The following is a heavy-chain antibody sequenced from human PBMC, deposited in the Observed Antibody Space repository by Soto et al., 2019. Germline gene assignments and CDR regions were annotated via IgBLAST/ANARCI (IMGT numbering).Heavy chain of an antibody. Sequence: SETLSLTCTVSGRSMSGYYWSWIRQPAGERLEWIGRIYTSGTTDFNPSLKGRVTMSVDTSKNQFSLKLTSVTAADTALYYCAREDYYDTGYYVGWGQGTQVTVS. V-gene: IGHV4-4*07. CDR2: IYTSGTT. J-gene: IGHJ4*02. CDR1: GRSMSGYY. CDR3: AREDYYDTGYYVG. D-gene: IGHD3-9*01.